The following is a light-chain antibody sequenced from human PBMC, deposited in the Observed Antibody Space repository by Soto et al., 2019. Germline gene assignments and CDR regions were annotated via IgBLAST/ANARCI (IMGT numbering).Light chain of an antibody. CDR2: DAS. CDR1: HSISSW. J-gene: IGKJ2*01. CDR3: QKYNSYSYT. V-gene: IGKV1-5*01. Sequence: DIQMTQSPSTLSASVGDRVTITCRASHSISSWLAWYQQKPGKAPKLLIYDASSLESGVPSRFSGSGSGTEFTLTISSLQPDDFATYYCQKYNSYSYTFGQGTKLEIK.